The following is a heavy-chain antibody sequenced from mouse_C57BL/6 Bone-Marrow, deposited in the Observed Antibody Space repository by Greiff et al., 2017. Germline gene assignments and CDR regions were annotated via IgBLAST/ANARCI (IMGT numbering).Heavy chain of an antibody. V-gene: IGHV14-4*01. CDR2: IDPENGDT. CDR1: GFNIKDDY. D-gene: IGHD2-3*01. CDR3: TTWWLLGYARDY. J-gene: IGHJ4*01. Sequence: VQLQQSGAELVRPGASVKLSCTASGFNIKDDYMHWVKQRPEQGLEWIGWIDPENGDTEYASKFQGKATITAATSSNTAYLQLSSLTSEDTAVYYCTTWWLLGYARDYWGQGTSVTVSS.